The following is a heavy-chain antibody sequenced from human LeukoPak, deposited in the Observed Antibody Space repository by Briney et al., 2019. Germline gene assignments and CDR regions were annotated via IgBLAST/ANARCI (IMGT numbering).Heavy chain of an antibody. Sequence: GGSLRLSCAASGFTFSSYAMSWVRQAPGKGLEWVLAISGSGGSTYYADSVKGRFTISRDNSKNTLYLQMNSLRAEDTAVYYCAKDSAYYYGSGSSFDYWGQGTLVTVSS. CDR3: AKDSAYYYGSGSSFDY. CDR2: ISGSGGST. D-gene: IGHD3-10*01. V-gene: IGHV3-23*01. CDR1: GFTFSSYA. J-gene: IGHJ4*02.